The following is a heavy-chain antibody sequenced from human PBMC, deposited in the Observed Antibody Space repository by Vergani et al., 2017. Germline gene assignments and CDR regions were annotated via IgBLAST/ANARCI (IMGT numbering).Heavy chain of an antibody. CDR1: GGSISSYY. CDR2: IYYSGST. D-gene: IGHD4-17*01. J-gene: IGHJ6*02. Sequence: QVQLQESGPGLVKPSETLSLTCTVSGGSISSYYWSWIRQPPGKGLEWIGYIYYSGSTNYNPSLKSRVTISVDTSKNQFSLKLSSVTAADTAVYYCARGDGDYVFGYYYYGMDVWGQGTTVTVSS. V-gene: IGHV4-59*01. CDR3: ARGDGDYVFGYYYYGMDV.